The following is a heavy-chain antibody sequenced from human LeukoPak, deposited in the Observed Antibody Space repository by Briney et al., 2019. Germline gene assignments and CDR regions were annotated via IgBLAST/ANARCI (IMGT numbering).Heavy chain of an antibody. V-gene: IGHV1-69*04. CDR3: ASLVEGTYYYDSSGYRAIAY. CDR1: GGTFSSYA. Sequence: LVKVSCKASGGTFSSYAISWVRQAPGQGLEWMGRIIPILGIANYAQKFQGRVTITADKSTSTAYMELGSLRSEDTAVYYCASLVEGTYYYDSSGYRAIAYWGQGPLVTVSS. CDR2: IIPILGIA. D-gene: IGHD3-22*01. J-gene: IGHJ4*02.